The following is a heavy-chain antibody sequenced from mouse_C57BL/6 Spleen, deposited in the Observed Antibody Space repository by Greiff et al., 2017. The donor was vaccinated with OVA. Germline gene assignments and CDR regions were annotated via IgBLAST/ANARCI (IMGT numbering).Heavy chain of an antibody. CDR1: GYTFTSYW. J-gene: IGHJ2*01. V-gene: IGHV1-69*01. D-gene: IGHD4-1*01. Sequence: QVQLQQPGAELVMPGASVKLSCKASGYTFTSYWMHWVKQRPGQGLEWIGEFDPSDSYTNYNQKFKGKSTLTVDKSSSTAYMQLSSLTSEDSAVYYCARVRETGRDYWGQGTTLTVSS. CDR3: ARVRETGRDY. CDR2: FDPSDSYT.